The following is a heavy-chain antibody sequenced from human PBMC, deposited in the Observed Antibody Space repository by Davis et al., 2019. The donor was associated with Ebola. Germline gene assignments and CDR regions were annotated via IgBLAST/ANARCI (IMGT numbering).Heavy chain of an antibody. J-gene: IGHJ4*02. Sequence: GGSLRLSCAASGFTFSSYGMNWVRQTPGKGLEWVSGISGGGYSTDYADSVKGRFTISRDNSKTTLHLHMNNLRAEDTALYYCVRSNSDYFDNWGQGTLVTVSS. CDR3: VRSNSDYFDN. V-gene: IGHV3-23*01. CDR2: ISGGGYST. CDR1: GFTFSSYG.